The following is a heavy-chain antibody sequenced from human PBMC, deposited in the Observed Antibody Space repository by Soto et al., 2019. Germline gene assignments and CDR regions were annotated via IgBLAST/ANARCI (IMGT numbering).Heavy chain of an antibody. CDR3: ARERRREPVLY. D-gene: IGHD1-1*01. V-gene: IGHV1-18*01. Sequence: QVQLVQSGPEVKKPGASVKVSCKGSGYTFSHYGVTWVRQAPGQGLERLGWVSAYNRNTDYAQQFEDRATMTIDTSTNTASLELRAPPRADTAVYYCARERRREPVLYWGQGTL. CDR2: VSAYNRNT. CDR1: GYTFSHYG. J-gene: IGHJ4*02.